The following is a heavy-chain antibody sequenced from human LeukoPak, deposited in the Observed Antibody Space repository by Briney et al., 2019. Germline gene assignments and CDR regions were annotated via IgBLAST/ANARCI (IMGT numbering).Heavy chain of an antibody. Sequence: SETLSLTCAVSVYSINTGFYWGWIRQPPGKGLEWIGSFWHDGKTYYNPSLKSRLTISMDTSRNHFSLRLNSVTATDTAVYYCARQRGGIMAATAIDIWGQGTLVTVSS. J-gene: IGHJ1*01. CDR3: ARQRGGIMAATAIDI. CDR2: FWHDGKT. CDR1: VYSINTGFY. D-gene: IGHD1-26*01. V-gene: IGHV4-38-2*01.